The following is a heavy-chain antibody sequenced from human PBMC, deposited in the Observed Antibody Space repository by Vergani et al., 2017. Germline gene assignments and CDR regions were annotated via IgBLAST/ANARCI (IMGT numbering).Heavy chain of an antibody. Sequence: QVQLVQSGAEVKKPGSSVKVSCKASGGTFSSYAISWVRQAPGKGLEWVAFIQKDGIDKFYADSVRGRFTISRDISKNTLYLEMNSLSAEDTALYHCVKDHPVFDEWGRGTLVSVS. J-gene: IGHJ4*02. CDR1: GGTFSSYA. CDR3: VKDHPVFDE. CDR2: IQKDGIDK. V-gene: IGHV3-30*02.